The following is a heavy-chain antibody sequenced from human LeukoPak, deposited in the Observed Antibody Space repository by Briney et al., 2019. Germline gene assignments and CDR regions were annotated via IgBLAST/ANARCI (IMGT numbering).Heavy chain of an antibody. J-gene: IGHJ6*02. D-gene: IGHD2-15*01. Sequence: GGSLRLSCAASGFTFSDYYMSWIRQAPGKGLEWVSYISSSSSYTNYADSVKGRFTISRDNAKNSLYLQMNSLRAEDTAVYYCARDRLNCSGGSCYHYYYYGMDVWGQGTTVTVSS. CDR3: ARDRLNCSGGSCYHYYYYGMDV. CDR1: GFTFSDYY. CDR2: ISSSSSYT. V-gene: IGHV3-11*05.